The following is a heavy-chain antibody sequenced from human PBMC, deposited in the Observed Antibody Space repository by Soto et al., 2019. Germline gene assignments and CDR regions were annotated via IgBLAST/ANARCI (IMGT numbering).Heavy chain of an antibody. V-gene: IGHV1-69*02. Sequence: SVKVSCKAPGGTFSSYTISWVRQAPGQGLEWMGRIIPILGIANYAQKFQGRVTITADKSTSTAYMELSSLRSEDTAVYYCARGYCSSTSCRRWFDPWGQGTLVTVSS. D-gene: IGHD2-2*01. CDR1: GGTFSSYT. CDR3: ARGYCSSTSCRRWFDP. J-gene: IGHJ5*02. CDR2: IIPILGIA.